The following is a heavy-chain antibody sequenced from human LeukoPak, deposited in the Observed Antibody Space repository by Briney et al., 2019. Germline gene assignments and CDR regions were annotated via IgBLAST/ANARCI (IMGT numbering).Heavy chain of an antibody. CDR1: GFTVSSNY. Sequence: GGSLRLSCAASGFTVSSNYMSGVRQAPGKGLEGVSVIYSGGSTYYADSVKGRFTISRDNSKNTLYLQMNSLRAEDTAVYYCASVEIYRDFWSGSLGYFDYWGQGTLVTVSS. CDR3: ASVEIYRDFWSGSLGYFDY. D-gene: IGHD3-3*01. V-gene: IGHV3-66*02. CDR2: IYSGGST. J-gene: IGHJ4*02.